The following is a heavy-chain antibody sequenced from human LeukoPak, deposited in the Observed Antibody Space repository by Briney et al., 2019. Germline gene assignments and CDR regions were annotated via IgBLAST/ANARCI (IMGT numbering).Heavy chain of an antibody. V-gene: IGHV3-21*01. D-gene: IGHD5-24*01. J-gene: IGHJ4*02. CDR2: ISSSSSYI. CDR3: ARVSITGLDFDY. Sequence: SCKASGYTFSSYSMNWVRQAPGKGLEWVSSISSSSSYIYYADSVKGRFTISRDNAKNSLYLQMNSLRAEDTAVYYCARVSITGLDFDYWGQGTLVTVSS. CDR1: GYTFSSYS.